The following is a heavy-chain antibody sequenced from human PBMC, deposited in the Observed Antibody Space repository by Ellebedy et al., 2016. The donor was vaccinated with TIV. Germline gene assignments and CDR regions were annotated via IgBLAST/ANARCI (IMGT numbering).Heavy chain of an antibody. CDR1: GGSISSYY. D-gene: IGHD3-10*01. J-gene: IGHJ4*02. CDR3: ARFFESGSTGDY. CDR2: FYNSVNT. Sequence: MPSETLSLTCTVSGGSISSYYWSWIRQPPGKGLEWIGYFYNSVNTIYNPSLKSRVSMSVDTSKNQISLTLRSVTAEDPAVYYCARFFESGSTGDYWGQGTLVTVSS. V-gene: IGHV4-59*08.